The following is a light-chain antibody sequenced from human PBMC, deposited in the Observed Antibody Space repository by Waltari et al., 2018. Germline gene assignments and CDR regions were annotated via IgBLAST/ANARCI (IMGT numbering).Light chain of an antibody. V-gene: IGLV2-23*01. Sequence: QSALTQPASVSGSPGQSITISCTGTSSDVGNYKRVSWYQQHPGKAPKLMIYAGSKRPSGVSDRCSGSKSGDMASRTISGLQPEDEAEYFCSSYAGSSKGVFGGGTKVTVL. CDR2: AGS. CDR1: SSDVGNYKR. J-gene: IGLJ2*01. CDR3: SSYAGSSKGV.